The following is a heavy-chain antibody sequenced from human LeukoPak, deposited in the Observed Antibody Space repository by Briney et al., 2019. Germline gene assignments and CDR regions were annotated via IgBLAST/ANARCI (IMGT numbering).Heavy chain of an antibody. V-gene: IGHV3-23*01. CDR2: ISGSGGST. CDR1: GFTFSSYA. Sequence: GGSLRLSCAASGFTFSSYAMSWVRQAPGKGLEWVSAISGSGGSTYYADSVKGRFTISRDNSKNTLYLQMNSLRAEDRVVYYGAKDRTSVDYYDSSGYYPYYFDYWGQGTLVTVSS. D-gene: IGHD3-22*01. J-gene: IGHJ4*02. CDR3: AKDRTSVDYYDSSGYYPYYFDY.